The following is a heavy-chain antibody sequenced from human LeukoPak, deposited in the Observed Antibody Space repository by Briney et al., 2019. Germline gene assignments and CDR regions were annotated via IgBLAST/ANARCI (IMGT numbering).Heavy chain of an antibody. Sequence: AASVKVSCKASGGTFSSYAISWVRQAPGQGLEWMGRIIPILGIANYAQKFQGRVTITADKSTSTAYMELSSLRSEDTAVYYCAKAIAVTTQRGAFDIWGQGTMVTVSS. CDR3: AKAIAVTTQRGAFDI. V-gene: IGHV1-69*04. CDR1: GGTFSSYA. D-gene: IGHD6-19*01. CDR2: IIPILGIA. J-gene: IGHJ3*02.